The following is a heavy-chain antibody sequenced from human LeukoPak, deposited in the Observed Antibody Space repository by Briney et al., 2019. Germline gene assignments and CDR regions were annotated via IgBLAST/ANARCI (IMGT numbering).Heavy chain of an antibody. D-gene: IGHD3-16*02. J-gene: IGHJ4*02. V-gene: IGHV3-11*04. CDR1: EFTFSDYY. CDR3: ARELMITFGGVVVNKYYFXY. Sequence: GGSLRLSCAASEFTFSDYYMSWIRQAPGKGLEWVSYISSSGSTIYYADSVKGRFTISRDNAKNSLYLQMNSLRAEDTAVYYCARELMITFGGVVVNKYYFXYWGQGTLVTVS. CDR2: ISSSGSTI.